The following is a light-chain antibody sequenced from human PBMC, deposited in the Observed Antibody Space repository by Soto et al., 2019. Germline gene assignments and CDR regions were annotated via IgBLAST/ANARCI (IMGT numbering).Light chain of an antibody. CDR2: DDS. CDR1: NIGGRS. V-gene: IGLV3-21*02. CDR3: QVWDNDSDRGV. Sequence: SYELTQPPSVSVAPGQTARITCGGDNIGGRSVHWYQQKPDQAPVLVVYDDSDRPSGIPERFSGSSSGNTATLTLSRVEAGDEADFFCQVWDNDSDRGVFGGGTKLTVL. J-gene: IGLJ2*01.